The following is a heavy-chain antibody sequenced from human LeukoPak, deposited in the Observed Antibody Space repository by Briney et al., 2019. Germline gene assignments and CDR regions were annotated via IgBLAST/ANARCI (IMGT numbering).Heavy chain of an antibody. CDR2: ISAYNGNT. CDR1: GYTFTSYG. CDR3: ARDRDCSSTSCYRWFDP. J-gene: IGHJ5*02. Sequence: ASVKVSCKASGYTFTSYGISWVRQAPGQGLEWMGWISAYNGNTNYAQKLQGRVTMTTDTSTSTAYMELRSLRSDDTAVYYCARDRDCSSTSCYRWFDPRGQGTLVTVSS. V-gene: IGHV1-18*01. D-gene: IGHD2-2*01.